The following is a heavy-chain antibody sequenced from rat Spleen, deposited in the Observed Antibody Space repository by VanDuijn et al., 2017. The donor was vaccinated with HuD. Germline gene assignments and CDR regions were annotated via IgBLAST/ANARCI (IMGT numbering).Heavy chain of an antibody. CDR2: IKDKSSNYDT. CDR3: GLFGY. CDR1: GFTFSTAW. J-gene: IGHJ2*01. V-gene: IGHV6-6*01. Sequence: EVQVLESGGGLMQPGSSLKLSCATSGFTFSTAWMYWYRQFPEKRLEWVARIKDKSSNYDTDYTESVKGRFTISRDDSKSSIFMQMNNLKEEDTAIYYCGLFGYWGQGVMVTVSS.